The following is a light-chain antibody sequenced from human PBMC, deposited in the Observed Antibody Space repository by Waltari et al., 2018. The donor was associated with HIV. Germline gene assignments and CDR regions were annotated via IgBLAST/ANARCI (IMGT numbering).Light chain of an antibody. J-gene: IGLJ3*02. CDR2: EGS. CDR1: SSDVGSYNI. Sequence: QSALTQPASVSGSPGQSITISCTGTSSDVGSYNIVSWYQQHPGKAPKLMIYEGSKRHSGVSNRCSCSKSGNTASRTISGLQAEDEADYYCCSYAGTNWVFGGGTKLTVL. V-gene: IGLV2-23*01. CDR3: CSYAGTNWV.